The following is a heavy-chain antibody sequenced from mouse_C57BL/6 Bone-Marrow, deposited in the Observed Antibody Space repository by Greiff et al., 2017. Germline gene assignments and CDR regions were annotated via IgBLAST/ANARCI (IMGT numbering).Heavy chain of an antibody. CDR1: GFTFSSYG. D-gene: IGHD1-1*01. CDR3: ERRGYYGLDY. CDR2: ISSGGSYT. V-gene: IGHV5-6*01. Sequence: EVQVVESGGDLVKPGGSLKLSCAASGFTFSSYGMSWVRQTPDKRLEWVATISSGGSYTYYPDSVKGRFTISRDNAKNTLYLQMSSLKSEDTAMYYCERRGYYGLDYWGQGTTLTVSS. J-gene: IGHJ2*01.